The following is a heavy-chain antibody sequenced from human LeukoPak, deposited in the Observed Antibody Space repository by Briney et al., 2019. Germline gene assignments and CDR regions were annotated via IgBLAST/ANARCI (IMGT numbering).Heavy chain of an antibody. J-gene: IGHJ4*02. CDR3: ARHDCSGGSCPGEY. Sequence: SETLSLTCAVYGGSFSGYYWSWIRQPPGKGLEWIGEINHSGSTNYNPSLKSRVTISVDTSKNQFSLKLSSVTAADTAVYYCARHDCSGGSCPGEYWGQGTLVTASS. V-gene: IGHV4-34*01. CDR1: GGSFSGYY. D-gene: IGHD2-15*01. CDR2: INHSGST.